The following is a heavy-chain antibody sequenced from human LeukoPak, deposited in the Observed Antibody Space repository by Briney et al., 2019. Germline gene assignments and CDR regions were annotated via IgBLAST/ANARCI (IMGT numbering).Heavy chain of an antibody. J-gene: IGHJ4*02. CDR3: AVDYYDSSGDPAPIDY. D-gene: IGHD3-22*01. CDR2: IKQGGSEK. CDR1: GFTFSSYW. Sequence: GGSLRLSCAASGFTFSSYWMSWVRQAPGKGLEWVANIKQGGSEKYYVDSVKGRFTISRDNAKNSLYLQMNSLRAEDTAVYYCAVDYYDSSGDPAPIDYWGQGTLVTVSS. V-gene: IGHV3-7*01.